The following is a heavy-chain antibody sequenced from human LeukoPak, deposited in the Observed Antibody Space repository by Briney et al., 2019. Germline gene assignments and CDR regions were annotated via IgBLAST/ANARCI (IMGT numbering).Heavy chain of an antibody. CDR1: GFTVNNNY. CDR2: IYSGGST. D-gene: IGHD3-10*01. CDR3: ARVTGPTSTVVRGVIIPTFDY. V-gene: IGHV3-53*01. Sequence: GGSLRLSCAASGFTVNNNYMSWVRQAPGKGLEWVSIIYSGGSTYYADSVKGRFTISRDNSKNTLYLQMNSLRAEDTAVYYCARVTGPTSTVVRGVIIPTFDYWGQGTLVTVSS. J-gene: IGHJ4*02.